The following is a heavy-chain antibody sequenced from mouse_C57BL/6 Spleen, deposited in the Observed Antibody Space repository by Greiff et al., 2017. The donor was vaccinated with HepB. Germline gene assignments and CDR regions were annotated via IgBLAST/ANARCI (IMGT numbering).Heavy chain of an antibody. CDR3: ARGGYFDY. CDR2: ISDGGSYT. CDR1: GFTFSSYA. Sequence: EVKLQESGGGLVKPGGSLKLSCAASGFTFSSYAMSWVRQTPEKRLEWVATISDGGSYTYYPDNVKGRFPISRDNAKNNLYLQMSHLKSEDTAMYYCARGGYFDYWGQGTTLTVSS. V-gene: IGHV5-4*03. J-gene: IGHJ2*01.